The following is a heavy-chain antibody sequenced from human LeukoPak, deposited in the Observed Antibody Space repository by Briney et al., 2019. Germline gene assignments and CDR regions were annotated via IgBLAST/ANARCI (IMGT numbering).Heavy chain of an antibody. Sequence: GESLKISCKGSGYRFTSHWIVWLRQMPGKGLEWMGSIHPADSDSRYNPSVEGQITMSSDKSINTAYLQWSGLKASDTAMYFCARSVVAESQLDYWGQGTVVTVSS. CDR1: GYRFTSHW. V-gene: IGHV5-51*01. CDR3: ARSVVAESQLDY. D-gene: IGHD2-15*01. J-gene: IGHJ4*02. CDR2: IHPADSDS.